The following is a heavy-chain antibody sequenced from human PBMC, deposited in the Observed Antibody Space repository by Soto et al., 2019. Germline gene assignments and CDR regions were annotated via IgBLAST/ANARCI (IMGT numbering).Heavy chain of an antibody. CDR2: IYSGGST. CDR3: ARTTNGYFAY. J-gene: IGHJ4*02. CDR1: GFTFSSDW. V-gene: IGHV3-53*01. Sequence: GGSLRLSCAASGFTFSSDWMHWVRQAPGKGLVWVSVIYSGGSTYYADSVKGRFTISRDNSKNTLYLEMNSLRAEDTAVYYCARTTNGYFAYWGQGALVTVSS. D-gene: IGHD1-1*01.